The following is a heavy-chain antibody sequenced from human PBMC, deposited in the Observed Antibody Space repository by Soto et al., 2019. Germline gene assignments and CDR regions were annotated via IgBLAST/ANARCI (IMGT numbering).Heavy chain of an antibody. D-gene: IGHD3-22*01. V-gene: IGHV4-30-4*01. CDR2: IYYSGNT. CDR3: ATVPTYYYDRSGYANAFDM. Sequence: SETLSLTCTVSGGSINSGDYYWSWIRQPPGKGLEWIGYIYYSGNTYHNPSLKSRINISLGTSKNQFSLRLSSVTAADTAVYYCATVPTYYYDRSGYANAFDMWGQGTMVTVSS. J-gene: IGHJ3*02. CDR1: GGSINSGDYY.